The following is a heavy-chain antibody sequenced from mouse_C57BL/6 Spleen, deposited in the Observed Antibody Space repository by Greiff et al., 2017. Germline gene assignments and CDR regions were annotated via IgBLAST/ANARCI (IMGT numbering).Heavy chain of an antibody. D-gene: IGHD1-1*01. J-gene: IGHJ4*01. Sequence: DVMLVESGGGLVKPGGSLKLSCAASGFTFSDYGMHWVRQAPEKGLEWVAYISSGSSTIYYADTVKGRFTISRDNAKNTLFLQMTSLRSEDTAMYYCARDRGSSYGGYYAMDYWGQGTSVTVSS. CDR3: ARDRGSSYGGYYAMDY. CDR2: ISSGSSTI. CDR1: GFTFSDYG. V-gene: IGHV5-17*01.